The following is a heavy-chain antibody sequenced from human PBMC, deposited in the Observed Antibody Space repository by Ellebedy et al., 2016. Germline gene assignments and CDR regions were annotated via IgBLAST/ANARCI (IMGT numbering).Heavy chain of an antibody. D-gene: IGHD3-10*01. V-gene: IGHV3-30*07. CDR2: ISNDGNLQ. Sequence: GGSLRLXXAASGFSFTNSAMHWVRQAPGRGLEWVAVISNDGNLQLYADSVKGRFTISRDNAKNTLYLQMNSLKAEDTAIYYCLVGSIPGSYWRGYWGQGTLVTVSS. CDR3: LVGSIPGSYWRGY. CDR1: GFSFTNSA. J-gene: IGHJ4*02.